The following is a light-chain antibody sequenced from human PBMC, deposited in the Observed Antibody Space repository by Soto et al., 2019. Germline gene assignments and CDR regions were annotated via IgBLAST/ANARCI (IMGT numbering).Light chain of an antibody. CDR1: QYVSSF. Sequence: EIVLTQSPATLSLSPGERATLSCRASQYVSSFLAWYQQKAGQAPRLLIYDASHRATGIPARFSGSGSGTDFTLTISSLQSEDFAVYYCQQYNNWPPTFGQGTKVDIK. V-gene: IGKV3-11*01. CDR2: DAS. J-gene: IGKJ1*01. CDR3: QQYNNWPPT.